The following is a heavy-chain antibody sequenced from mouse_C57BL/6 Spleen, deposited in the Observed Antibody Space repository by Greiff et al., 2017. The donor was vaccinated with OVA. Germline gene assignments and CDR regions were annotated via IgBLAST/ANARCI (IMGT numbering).Heavy chain of an antibody. CDR2: INPSNGGT. Sequence: VQLQQPGTELVKPGASVKLSCKASGYTFTSYWMHWVKQRPGQGLEWIGNINPSNGGTNYNEKFKSKATLTVDKSSSTAYMQLSSLTSEDSAVYYCARSPPDYYGSSSWFAYWGQGTLVTVSA. CDR3: ARSPPDYYGSSSWFAY. CDR1: GYTFTSYW. V-gene: IGHV1-53*01. D-gene: IGHD1-1*01. J-gene: IGHJ3*01.